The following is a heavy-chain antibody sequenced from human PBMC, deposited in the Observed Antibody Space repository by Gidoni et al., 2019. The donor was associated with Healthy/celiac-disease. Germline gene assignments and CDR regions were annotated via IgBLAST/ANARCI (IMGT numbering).Heavy chain of an antibody. CDR1: RLPFISDA. CDR3: AKDLCTNGVCYIGGWVY. V-gene: IGHV3-23*01. CDR2: ISGSGGSK. J-gene: IGHJ4*02. Sequence: EVQLLASGGGVVPPGGSLRPPCPPSRLPFISDAMSWVRQAPGQGVGWGSAISGSGGSKYYADSVKGRFTISRDNSKNTLYLQMNSLRAEDTAVYYCAKDLCTNGVCYIGGWVYWGQGTLVTVSS. D-gene: IGHD2-8*01.